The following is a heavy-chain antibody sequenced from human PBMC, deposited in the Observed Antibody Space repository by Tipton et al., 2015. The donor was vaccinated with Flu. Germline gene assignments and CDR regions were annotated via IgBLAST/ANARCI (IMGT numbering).Heavy chain of an antibody. CDR3: ARALNYGGHDKDCFDN. D-gene: IGHD5-12*01. J-gene: IGHJ4*02. CDR2: MSTSGSS. CDR1: GGSVNTGGYY. V-gene: IGHV4-61*02. Sequence: TLSLTCTVSGGSVNTGGYYWGWIRQPAGKELEWIGRMSTSGSSSYNPTLKSRDTISVETSRNQFSLELSSVTAADTSIYFCARALNYGGHDKDCFDNWGQRALVTVSS.